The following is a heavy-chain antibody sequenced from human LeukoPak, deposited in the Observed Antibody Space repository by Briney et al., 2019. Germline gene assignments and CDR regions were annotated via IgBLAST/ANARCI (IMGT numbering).Heavy chain of an antibody. CDR1: GFTFSSYG. CDR3: AKVYEYGDHDWFDS. D-gene: IGHD4/OR15-4a*01. CDR2: IRYDGSNK. J-gene: IGHJ5*01. Sequence: GGSLRLSXAASGFTFSSYGMHWVRQAPGKGLEWVAFIRYDGSNKHYADSVKGRFTISRDNSKNTLYFQVSSLRAEDTAVYYCAKVYEYGDHDWFDSWGQGTLVTVSS. V-gene: IGHV3-30*02.